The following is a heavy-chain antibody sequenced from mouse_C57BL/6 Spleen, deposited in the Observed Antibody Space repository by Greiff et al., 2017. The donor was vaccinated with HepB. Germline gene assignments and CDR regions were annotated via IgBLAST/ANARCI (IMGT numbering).Heavy chain of an antibody. V-gene: IGHV14-4*01. CDR2: IDPENGDT. CDR1: GFNIKDDY. D-gene: IGHD1-1*01. CDR3: TTGTKEGYFDV. J-gene: IGHJ1*03. Sequence: EVQLQESGAELVRPGASVKLSCTASGFNIKDDYMHWVKQRPEQGLEWIGWIDPENGDTEYASKFQGKATITADTSSNTAYLQLSSLTSEDTAVYYCTTGTKEGYFDVWGTGTTVTVSS.